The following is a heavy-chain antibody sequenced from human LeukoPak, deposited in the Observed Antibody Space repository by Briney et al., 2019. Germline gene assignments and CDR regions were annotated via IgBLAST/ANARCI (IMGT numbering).Heavy chain of an antibody. CDR2: ISAYNGNT. J-gene: IGHJ4*02. V-gene: IGHV1-18*01. CDR3: ARDPPLVRGVIAFDY. D-gene: IGHD3-10*01. CDR1: GYTFTSYG. Sequence: GASVKVSCKASGYTFTSYGISWVRQAPGQGLEWMGWISAYNGNTNYAQKLQGRVTMTTDTSTSTAYMELRSLRSDDTAVYYCARDPPLVRGVIAFDYWGQGTLVTVSS.